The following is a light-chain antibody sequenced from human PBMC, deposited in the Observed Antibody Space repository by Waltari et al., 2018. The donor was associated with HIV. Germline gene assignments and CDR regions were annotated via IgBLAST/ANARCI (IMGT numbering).Light chain of an antibody. V-gene: IGLV2-14*01. CDR3: SSYTSSTTQV. CDR2: EVN. CDR1: SSDVGGYNY. J-gene: IGLJ2*01. Sequence: QSALTQPASVSGSPGQSITISCTGTSSDVGGYNYVSWYQQYPGKAPKAVVNEVNHPPSGVSVRFSGSKSSNTASLTISGLQAGDEADYYCSSYTSSTTQVFGGGTKLTVL.